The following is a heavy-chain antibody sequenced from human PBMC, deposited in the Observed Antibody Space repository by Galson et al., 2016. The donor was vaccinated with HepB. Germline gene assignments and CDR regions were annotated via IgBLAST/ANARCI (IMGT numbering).Heavy chain of an antibody. J-gene: IGHJ4*02. CDR2: VDLGDGAK. CDR3: ARQKESREYGANSPDY. Sequence: SLRLSCAVSGFTFSRHWMSWVRQAPGKGLEWVANVDLGDGAKYYVNSVAGRFTISRNNARNSLYLQMNSLRAEDTALYYRARQKESREYGANSPDYWGQGTQVIVSS. V-gene: IGHV3-7*01. CDR1: GFTFSRHW. D-gene: IGHD4-23*01.